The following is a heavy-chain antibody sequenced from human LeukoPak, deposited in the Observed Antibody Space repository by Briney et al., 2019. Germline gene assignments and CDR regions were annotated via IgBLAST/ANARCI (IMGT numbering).Heavy chain of an antibody. Sequence: PGGSLRLSCAASGFTFSSYGMHWVRQAPGKGLEGVAFIRYDGSNKYYADSVKGRFTISRDNSKNTLYLQMNSLRAEDTAVYYCAKVVFQDSLRWAFDIWGQGTMVTVSS. V-gene: IGHV3-30*02. CDR2: IRYDGSNK. D-gene: IGHD2-15*01. CDR3: AKVVFQDSLRWAFDI. CDR1: GFTFSSYG. J-gene: IGHJ3*02.